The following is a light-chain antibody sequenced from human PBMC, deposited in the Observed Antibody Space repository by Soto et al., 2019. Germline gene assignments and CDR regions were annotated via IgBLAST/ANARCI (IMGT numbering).Light chain of an antibody. CDR1: QSVSSY. CDR2: DAS. J-gene: IGKJ5*01. CDR3: QQRSNWIT. Sequence: EIVLTQSPATLSLSPGERATLSCRASQSVSSYLAWYQQKPGQAPRLLIYDASNRATGIPARSSGSGSGTDFTLTISSLEPEDLAVYYCQQRSNWITFGQGKRLEIK. V-gene: IGKV3-11*01.